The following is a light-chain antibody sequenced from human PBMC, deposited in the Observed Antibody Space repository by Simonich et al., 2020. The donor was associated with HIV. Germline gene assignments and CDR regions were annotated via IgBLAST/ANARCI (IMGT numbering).Light chain of an antibody. V-gene: IGKV4-1*01. CDR1: QSVLYSSNNKNY. Sequence: DIVMTQSPDSLAVSLGERASINCKSNQSVLYSSNNKNYLVWYQKKPGQPPKLLIYGASTRESGVPDRFSGSGSGTDFTLTIISLQAEDVAVYYCQQYYSTPLTFGGGTKVEI. CDR2: GAS. CDR3: QQYYSTPLT. J-gene: IGKJ4*01.